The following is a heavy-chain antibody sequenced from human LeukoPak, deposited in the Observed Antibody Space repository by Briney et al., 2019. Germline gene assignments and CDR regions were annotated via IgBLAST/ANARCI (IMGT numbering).Heavy chain of an antibody. V-gene: IGHV3-74*01. Sequence: GGSLRLSCAASGFTFSSYWMHWVRQAPGKGLVRVSRINSDGSDTRYADSVKGRFTISRDNPKNTLSLQMNSLRVEYTAVYFCARGGSPPEALGDAFDIWGQGTMVTVSS. CDR1: GFTFSSYW. CDR2: INSDGSDT. CDR3: ARGGSPPEALGDAFDI. D-gene: IGHD1-26*01. J-gene: IGHJ3*02.